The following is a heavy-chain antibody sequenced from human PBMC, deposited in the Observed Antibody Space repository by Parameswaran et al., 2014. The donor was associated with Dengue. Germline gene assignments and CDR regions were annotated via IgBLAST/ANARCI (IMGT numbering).Heavy chain of an antibody. V-gene: IGHV1-69*01. J-gene: IGHJ4*02. CDR2: IIPIFGTA. CDR3: ARDVEGRWSVIKD. Sequence: SWVRQAPGQGLEWMGGIIPIFGTANYAQKFQGRVTITADESTSTAYMELSSLRSEDTAVYYCARDVEGRWSVIKDWGQGTLVTVSS. D-gene: IGHD4-23*01.